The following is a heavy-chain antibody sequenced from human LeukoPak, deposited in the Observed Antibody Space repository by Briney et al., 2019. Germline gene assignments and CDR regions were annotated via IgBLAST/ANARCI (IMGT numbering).Heavy chain of an antibody. CDR2: INRDGSEK. J-gene: IGHJ4*02. V-gene: IGHV3-7*01. D-gene: IGHD5-24*01. Sequence: PGGSLRLSCAASGFTCSNFWMGWARQGPGKGLQWVASINRDGSEKHPVDSVKGRFTISRDNAKNSVYLQMNGLTVEDTAVYYCVRDVDIWGQGTLVTVSS. CDR3: VRDVDI. CDR1: GFTCSNFW.